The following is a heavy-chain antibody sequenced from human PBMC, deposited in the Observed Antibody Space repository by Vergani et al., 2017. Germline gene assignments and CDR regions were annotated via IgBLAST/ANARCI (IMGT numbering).Heavy chain of an antibody. CDR1: GFTFNRYG. J-gene: IGHJ4*02. D-gene: IGHD2-15*01. CDR2: VLFDGSNE. V-gene: IGHV3-30*02. CDR3: ARDLAYCHEGSCAL. Sequence: QVQLVQSGGCVVQPGGSLRLSCVASGFTFNRYGMQWVRQAPGKGLEWVAYVLFDGSNEYYADSVKGRFIVSRDNSNDALYLQMNSLRTDDTAVYYCARDLAYCHEGSCALWGQGSVVTVSS.